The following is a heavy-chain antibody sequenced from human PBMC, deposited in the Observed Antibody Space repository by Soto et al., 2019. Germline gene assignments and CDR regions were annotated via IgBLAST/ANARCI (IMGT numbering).Heavy chain of an antibody. CDR3: AREDTCTNGVCFLNPPPYY. J-gene: IGHJ4*02. CDR2: ISSSSYI. D-gene: IGHD2-8*01. CDR1: GFTFSSYS. V-gene: IGHV3-21*01. Sequence: LRLSCAASGFTFSSYSMNWVRQAPGKGLEWVSSISSSSYIYYADSVKGRFTISRDNAKNSLYLQMNSLRAEDMAVYYCAREDTCTNGVCFLNPPPYYWGQGTLVTVSS.